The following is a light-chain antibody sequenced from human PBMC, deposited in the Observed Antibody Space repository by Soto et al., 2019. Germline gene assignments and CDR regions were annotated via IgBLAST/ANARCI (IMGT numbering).Light chain of an antibody. CDR1: SSDIGGYNY. J-gene: IGLJ3*02. V-gene: IGLV2-14*03. CDR3: SSYGASSTL. CDR2: DVS. Sequence: QSALTQPASVSGSPGQSITISCTGSSSDIGGYNYVSWYQQHPGKAPQLMIYDVSYRPSGISDRFSGSKSGNTASLTIPGLQPKDEADYYCSSYGASSTLFGGGTKLTVL.